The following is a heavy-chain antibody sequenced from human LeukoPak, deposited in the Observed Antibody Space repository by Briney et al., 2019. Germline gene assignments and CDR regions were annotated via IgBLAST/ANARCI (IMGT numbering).Heavy chain of an antibody. CDR2: ISGSGGST. J-gene: IGHJ4*02. V-gene: IGHV3-23*01. CDR1: GFTFSSYA. CDR3: AKEEGWLRSPAEFDY. D-gene: IGHD5-12*01. Sequence: PGGSLRLSCAASGFTFSSYAMSWVRQAPGEGLEWVSAISGSGGSTYYADSVKGRFTISRDNSKNTLYLQMNSLRAEDTAVYYCAKEEGWLRSPAEFDYWGQGTLVTVSS.